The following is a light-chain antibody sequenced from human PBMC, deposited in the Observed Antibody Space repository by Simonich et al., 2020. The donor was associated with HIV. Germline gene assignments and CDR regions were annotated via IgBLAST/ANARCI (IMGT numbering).Light chain of an antibody. V-gene: IGKV3-15*01. CDR3: QQYGSSPPYT. CDR1: PSVSSN. CDR2: GAS. Sequence: EIVMTQSPATLSVSPVERAPLSCRASPSVSSNFAWYQQKPGQAPRLLIYGASTRATGIPARFSGSGSGTDFTLTISRLEPEDFAVYYCQQYGSSPPYTFGQGTKLEIK. J-gene: IGKJ2*01.